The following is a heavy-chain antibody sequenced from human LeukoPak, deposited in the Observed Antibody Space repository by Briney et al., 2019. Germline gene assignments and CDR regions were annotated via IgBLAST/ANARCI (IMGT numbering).Heavy chain of an antibody. CDR1: GYTFTGYA. J-gene: IGHJ4*02. Sequence: SVKVSCKASGYTFTGYAISWVRQAPGQGLEWMGGIIPIFGTANYAQKFQGRVTITADESTSTAYMELSSLRSEDTAVYYCARVRFLEWPYFDYWGQGTLVTVSS. V-gene: IGHV1-69*13. CDR3: ARVRFLEWPYFDY. CDR2: IIPIFGTA. D-gene: IGHD3-3*01.